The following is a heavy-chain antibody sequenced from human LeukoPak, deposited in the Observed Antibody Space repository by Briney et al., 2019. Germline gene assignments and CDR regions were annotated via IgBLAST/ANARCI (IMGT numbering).Heavy chain of an antibody. CDR2: IYSGGST. J-gene: IGHJ3*02. D-gene: IGHD1-26*01. CDR1: GFSVSSND. CDR3: ARGGIVGAKGAFDI. Sequence: GGSLRLSCAASGFSVSSNDMSWVRQAPGKGLEWVSVIYSGGSTYYADSVKGRFTISRDNSKSTLYLQMNSLRAEDTAVYYCARGGIVGAKGAFDIWGQGTMVTVSS. V-gene: IGHV3-53*01.